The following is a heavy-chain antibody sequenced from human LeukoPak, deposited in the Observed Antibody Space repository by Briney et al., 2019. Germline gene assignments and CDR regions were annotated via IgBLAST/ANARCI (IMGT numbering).Heavy chain of an antibody. J-gene: IGHJ4*02. V-gene: IGHV4-34*09. CDR2: INHSGST. Sequence: SETLSLTCAVYGGSFSGYYWSWIRQPPGKGLEWIGEINHSGSTNYNPSLKSRVTISVDASKNQFSLKLSSVTAADTAVYYCARDLDSYGSFDYWGQGTLVTVSS. CDR3: ARDLDSYGSFDY. D-gene: IGHD5-18*01. CDR1: GGSFSGYY.